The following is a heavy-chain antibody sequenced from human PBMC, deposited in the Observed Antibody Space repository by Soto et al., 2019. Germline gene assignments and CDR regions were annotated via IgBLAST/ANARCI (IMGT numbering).Heavy chain of an antibody. D-gene: IGHD6-6*01. V-gene: IGHV4-39*01. CDR1: GASISSGSYY. J-gene: IGHJ5*01. CDR3: ARRPTGVAGRTAWFDS. CDR2: IYYSGTT. Sequence: QLQLQESGPGLVKPSETLSLTCTVSGASISSGSYYWGWIRQPPGKGLEWIGGIYYSGTTYYNPSLKRLVTISVDTAENQFSLNLSSVTATDAAVYYCARRPTGVAGRTAWFDSWGQGTLVTVSS.